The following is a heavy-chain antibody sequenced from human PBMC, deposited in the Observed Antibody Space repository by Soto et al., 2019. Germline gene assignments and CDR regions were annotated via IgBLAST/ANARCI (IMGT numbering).Heavy chain of an antibody. D-gene: IGHD2-2*01. CDR1: GFTFSSYA. CDR3: ARDAYCSSTSCYYYGMDV. J-gene: IGHJ6*02. Sequence: QVQLVESGGGVVQPGRSLRLSCAASGFTFSSYAIHWVRQAPGKGLEWVAVISYDGSNKYYADSVKGRFTISRDNSKNTLYLQMNSLRAEDTAVYYCARDAYCSSTSCYYYGMDVWGQGTTVTVSS. V-gene: IGHV3-30-3*01. CDR2: ISYDGSNK.